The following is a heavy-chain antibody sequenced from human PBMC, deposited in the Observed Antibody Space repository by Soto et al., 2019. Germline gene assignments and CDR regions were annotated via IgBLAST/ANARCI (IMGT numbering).Heavy chain of an antibody. CDR1: GFTFNNYG. J-gene: IGHJ3*02. CDR2: ISGSGGST. Sequence: GGSLRLSCAASGFTFNNYGMHWVRQAPGKGLEWVSAISGSGGSTYYADSVKGRFTISRDNSKNTLYLQMNSLRAEDTAVYYCAKGLWFGELPFDAFDIWGQGTMVTVSS. CDR3: AKGLWFGELPFDAFDI. V-gene: IGHV3-23*01. D-gene: IGHD3-10*01.